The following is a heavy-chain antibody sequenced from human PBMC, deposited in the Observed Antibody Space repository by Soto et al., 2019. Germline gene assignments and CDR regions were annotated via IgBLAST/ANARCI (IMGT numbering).Heavy chain of an antibody. V-gene: IGHV3-23*01. Sequence: PGGSLRLSCAASGFTFSSYSMNWVRQAPGKGLEWVSSITSTGGTTYYADSVKGRFTISRDNSKNTLYLQMNSLRAEDTAVYYCAKVGISGTKYFEYWGQGTLVTVSS. CDR1: GFTFSSYS. CDR2: ITSTGGTT. D-gene: IGHD1-20*01. J-gene: IGHJ4*02. CDR3: AKVGISGTKYFEY.